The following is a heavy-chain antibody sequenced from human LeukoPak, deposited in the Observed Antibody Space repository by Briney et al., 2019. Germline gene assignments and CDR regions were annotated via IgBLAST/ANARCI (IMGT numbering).Heavy chain of an antibody. CDR3: ARDTYYYDSSGYRVFDY. V-gene: IGHV4-31*03. Sequence: PSETLSLTCTVSGGSISSGGYYWSWIRQHPGKGLEWIGYIYYSGSTYYNPSLKSRVTISVDTSKNQFSLKLSSVTAADTAVYYCARDTYYYDSSGYRVFDYWGQGTLVTVSS. J-gene: IGHJ4*02. CDR1: GGSISSGGYY. D-gene: IGHD3-22*01. CDR2: IYYSGST.